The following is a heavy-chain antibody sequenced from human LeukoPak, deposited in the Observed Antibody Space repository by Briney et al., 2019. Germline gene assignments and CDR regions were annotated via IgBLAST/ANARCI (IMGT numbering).Heavy chain of an antibody. CDR2: IWYDGSNE. CDR3: AKYLRAARRIFDY. CDR1: EFTFSNYG. D-gene: IGHD6-13*01. J-gene: IGHJ4*02. Sequence: QPGRSLRLSCAASEFTFSNYGMHWVRQAPGKGLEWVALIWYDGSNEFYADSVKGRFTISRDNSRNTLYLQMNSLRAEDTAIYYCAKYLRAARRIFDYWGQGTLVTVSS. V-gene: IGHV3-33*06.